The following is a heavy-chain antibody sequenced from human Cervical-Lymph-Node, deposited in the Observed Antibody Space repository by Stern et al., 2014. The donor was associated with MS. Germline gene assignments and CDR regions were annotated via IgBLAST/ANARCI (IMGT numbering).Heavy chain of an antibody. CDR2: ISWDGGST. J-gene: IGHJ4*01. V-gene: IGHV3-43D*03. CDR3: VKDKDSTGYFNYFQF. D-gene: IGHD3-22*01. Sequence: EVHLVESGGMLVRPGGSLRLSCATSGFNLDDYAMHWVRQVPGKGPEWVSLISWDGGSTDYADSVKGRFTISRDNTKNALYLQMSSLRPEDSAVYYCVKDKDSTGYFNYFQFWGHGTLVTVSS. CDR1: GFNLDDYA.